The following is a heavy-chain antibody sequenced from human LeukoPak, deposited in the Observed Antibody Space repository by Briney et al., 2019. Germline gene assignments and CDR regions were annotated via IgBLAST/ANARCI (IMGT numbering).Heavy chain of an antibody. Sequence: PGGSLRLSCAASGFTLSEYGMHWVRQAPGKGLEWITYIRYDGYKKYYIDSVKGRFTTSRDNSKNTVSLQMSSLRVEDTAVYYCARNAHSFDSSEYYFHFWGQGTRVTVSS. CDR1: GFTLSEYG. D-gene: IGHD3-22*01. CDR2: IRYDGYKK. J-gene: IGHJ4*02. CDR3: ARNAHSFDSSEYYFHF. V-gene: IGHV3-30*02.